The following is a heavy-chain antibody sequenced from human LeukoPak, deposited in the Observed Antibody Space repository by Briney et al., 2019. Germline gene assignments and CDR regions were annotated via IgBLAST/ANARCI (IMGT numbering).Heavy chain of an antibody. D-gene: IGHD1-1*01. CDR2: ISSSSSYI. CDR1: GFTFSSYS. J-gene: IGHJ6*02. V-gene: IGHV3-21*01. CDR3: ARDTSGTTWMGYYYGMDV. Sequence: GGSLRLSCAASGFTFSSYSMNWVRQAPGKGLEWVSPISSSSSYIYYADSVKGRFTISRDNAKNSLYLQMNSLRAEDTAVYYCARDTSGTTWMGYYYGMDVWGQGTTVTVSS.